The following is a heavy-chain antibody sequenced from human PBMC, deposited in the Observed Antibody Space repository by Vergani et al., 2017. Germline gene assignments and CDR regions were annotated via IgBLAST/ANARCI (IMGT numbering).Heavy chain of an antibody. CDR1: GYTFTSYD. D-gene: IGHD3-3*01. CDR3: ARDYRFYGMDV. V-gene: IGHV1-8*01. Sequence: QVQLVQSGAEVKKPGASVKVSCKASGYTFTSYDINWVRQATGQGLEWMGWMNPNSGNTGYAQKLQGRVTMTTDTSTSTAYMELRSLRSDDTAVYYCARDYRFYGMDVWGQGTTVTVSS. J-gene: IGHJ6*02. CDR2: MNPNSGNT.